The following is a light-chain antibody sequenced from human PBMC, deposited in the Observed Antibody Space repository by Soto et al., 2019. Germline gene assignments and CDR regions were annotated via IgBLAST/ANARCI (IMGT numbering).Light chain of an antibody. Sequence: EIVLTQSPGTLSLSPGERATLSCRARQSVGSNLAWYQQKPGQAPRLLIYGASTRATGIPARFSGSGSGTEFTLTISSLQSEDFAVYYCQQYNNWPPITFGQGTRLEIK. V-gene: IGKV3-15*01. CDR2: GAS. CDR3: QQYNNWPPIT. CDR1: QSVGSN. J-gene: IGKJ5*01.